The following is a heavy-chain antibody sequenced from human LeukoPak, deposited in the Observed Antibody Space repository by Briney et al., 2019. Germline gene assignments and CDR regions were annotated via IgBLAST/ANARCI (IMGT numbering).Heavy chain of an antibody. CDR2: TYYRSKWYN. D-gene: IGHD6-19*01. J-gene: IGHJ4*02. CDR1: GDSVSSNNGA. CDR3: ARDLGNTGWYTFDY. V-gene: IGHV6-1*01. Sequence: SQTLSLTCDISGDSVSSNNGAWNWIRQSPSRGLEWLGRTYYRSKWYNDYAGSLNGRITISPDTSKNQFSLHLNSVTPKDTAVYYCARDLGNTGWYTFDYWGQGILVTVSS.